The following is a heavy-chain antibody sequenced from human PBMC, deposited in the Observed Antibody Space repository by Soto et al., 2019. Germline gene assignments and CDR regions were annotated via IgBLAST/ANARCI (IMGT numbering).Heavy chain of an antibody. J-gene: IGHJ4*02. CDR2: ISGSGGST. D-gene: IGHD1-1*01. V-gene: IGHV3-23*01. CDR1: A. Sequence: AGRRVLETQGKGLEWVSAISGSGGSTYYADSVKGRFTISRDNSKNTLYLQMNSLRAEDTAVYYCATGVVWEPNETQSAYWGKATLVT. CDR3: ATGVVWEPNETQSAY.